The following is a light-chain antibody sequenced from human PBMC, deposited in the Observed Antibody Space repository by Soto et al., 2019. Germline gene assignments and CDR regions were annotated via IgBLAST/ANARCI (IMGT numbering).Light chain of an antibody. J-gene: IGKJ1*01. Sequence: DIQMTQSPSSLSASVGDRVTITCRASQGISNYLAWYQQKPGKVPKLLIYAASTLQSGVPSRFSGSGSRTDFTLTISSLQPEDVATYYFQKYNSAPPWTFGQGTKVEIK. CDR1: QGISNY. V-gene: IGKV1-27*01. CDR3: QKYNSAPPWT. CDR2: AAS.